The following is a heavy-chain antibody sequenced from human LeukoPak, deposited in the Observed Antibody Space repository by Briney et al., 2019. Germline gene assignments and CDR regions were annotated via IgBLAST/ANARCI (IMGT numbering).Heavy chain of an antibody. CDR1: GYTFTSYD. Sequence: GASVKVSCKASGYTFTSYDINWVRQATGQGLEWMGWMNPNSGNTGYAQKFQGRVTITRNTSISTAYMELSSLRSEDTAVYYCARGPNYYDSSASQDFVRWGQGTLVTVSS. CDR3: ARGPNYYDSSASQDFVR. CDR2: MNPNSGNT. J-gene: IGHJ4*02. V-gene: IGHV1-8*03. D-gene: IGHD3-22*01.